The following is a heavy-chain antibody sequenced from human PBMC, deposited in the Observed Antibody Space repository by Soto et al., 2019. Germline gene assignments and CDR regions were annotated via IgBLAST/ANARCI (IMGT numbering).Heavy chain of an antibody. D-gene: IGHD5-18*01. CDR3: ASLTEQPPEGD. J-gene: IGHJ1*01. V-gene: IGHV1-69*06. CDR2: IIPIFGTA. CDR1: GGFFGSCV. Sequence: AVTVSRSPFGGFFGSCVIIGLQQAPGQGLEWMGGIIPIFGTANYAQKFQGRVTITADKSTSTAYMELSSLRSEDTAVYYCASLTEQPPEGDCGQGTLVTVSS.